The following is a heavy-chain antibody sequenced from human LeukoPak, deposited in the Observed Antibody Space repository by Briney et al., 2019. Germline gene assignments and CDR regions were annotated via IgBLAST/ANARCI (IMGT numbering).Heavy chain of an antibody. J-gene: IGHJ4*02. Sequence: AASVTVSCKASGYTFTDYYLHWVRQAPGQGLQWMGWINPNTGGTNYAQKLQGRVTMTTDTSTTTAYMELRSLRSDDTAVYYCARYLLPYDFSSGYPIDFDYWGQGTLVTVSS. V-gene: IGHV1-2*02. D-gene: IGHD3-3*01. CDR1: GYTFTDYY. CDR3: ARYLLPYDFSSGYPIDFDY. CDR2: INPNTGGT.